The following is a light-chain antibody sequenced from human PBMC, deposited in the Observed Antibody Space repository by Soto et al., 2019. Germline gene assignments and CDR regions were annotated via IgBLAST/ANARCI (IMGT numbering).Light chain of an antibody. CDR3: QQYGSSPTT. CDR1: QTVRNNY. CDR2: DAS. Sequence: VLTQSPSILPSSPGERATLSCRASQTVRNNYLAWYQQKPGQAPRLLIYDASSMATGIPDRFSGGGSGTDFTLTISRLEPEDFAVYYCQQYGSSPTTFGQGTKVDIK. J-gene: IGKJ1*01. V-gene: IGKV3-20*01.